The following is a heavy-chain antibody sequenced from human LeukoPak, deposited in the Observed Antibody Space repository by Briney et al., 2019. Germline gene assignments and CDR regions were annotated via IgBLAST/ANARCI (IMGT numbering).Heavy chain of an antibody. CDR3: ARGLQQQN. CDR1: GGSISSYY. Sequence: SETLSLTCTVSGGSISSYYWSWIRQPPGKGLEWIGYIYYSGSTNYNPSLKSRVTISVDTSKNQFSLKLSSVTAADTAVYYCARGLQQQNWGQGTLVTVSS. V-gene: IGHV4-59*01. J-gene: IGHJ4*02. CDR2: IYYSGST. D-gene: IGHD6-13*01.